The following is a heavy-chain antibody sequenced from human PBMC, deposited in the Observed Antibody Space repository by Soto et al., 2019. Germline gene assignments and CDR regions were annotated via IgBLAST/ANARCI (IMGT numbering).Heavy chain of an antibody. CDR1: GYTFTSSD. CDR3: ARGSKHGGGGSCYSDWFDP. Sequence: QMQLVQSGAEVKKPGASVRVSCKASGYTFTSSDVYWVRQATGQGLELMGWMNPNTGNTGYAQKFQGRVTMTRNTSISTGYMELSSLRAEDTAVYYCARGSKHGGGGSCYSDWFDPWGKGPPVTVSS. CDR2: MNPNTGNT. D-gene: IGHD2-15*01. V-gene: IGHV1-8*01. J-gene: IGHJ5*02.